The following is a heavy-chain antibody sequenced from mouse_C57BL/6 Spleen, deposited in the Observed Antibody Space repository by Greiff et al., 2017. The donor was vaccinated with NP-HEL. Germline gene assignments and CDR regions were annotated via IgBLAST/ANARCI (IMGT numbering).Heavy chain of an antibody. CDR3: ARGAESNACYYAMDY. Sequence: QVQLQQSGAELVRPGASVKMSCKASGYTFTSYNMHWVKQTPRQGLEWIGDIYPGNGDTSYNQKFKGKATLTVDKSSSTAYLQLSSLTSEDSAVNFWARGAESNACYYAMDYWGQGTSVTVSS. J-gene: IGHJ4*01. CDR2: IYPGNGDT. V-gene: IGHV1-12*01. CDR1: GYTFTSYN. D-gene: IGHD2-5*01.